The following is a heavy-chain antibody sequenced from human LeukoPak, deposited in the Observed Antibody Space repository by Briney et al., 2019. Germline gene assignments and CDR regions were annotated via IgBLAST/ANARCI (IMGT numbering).Heavy chain of an antibody. D-gene: IGHD3-10*01. J-gene: IGHJ4*02. CDR3: ARKAMVRGVIIWSLDY. CDR2: IKQDGSEK. CDR1: GFTFSSYW. Sequence: GGSLRLSCAASGFTFSSYWMSWVRQAPGKGLEWVANIKQDGSEKYYVDSVKGRFTISRDNAENSLYLQMNSLRAEDTAVYYCARKAMVRGVIIWSLDYWGQGTLVTVSS. V-gene: IGHV3-7*03.